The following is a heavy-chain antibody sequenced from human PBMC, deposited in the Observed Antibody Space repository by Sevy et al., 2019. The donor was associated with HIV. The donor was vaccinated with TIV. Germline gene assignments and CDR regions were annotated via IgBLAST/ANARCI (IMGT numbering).Heavy chain of an antibody. CDR2: IYHSGST. V-gene: IGHV4-38-2*02. D-gene: IGHD6-19*01. J-gene: IGHJ4*02. Sequence: SETLSLTCTVSGYSISSGYYWGWIRQPPGKGLEWIGSIYHSGSTYYNPSLKSRVTISVDTSKNQFSLKLSSVTAADTAVYYGARGGSGWDGLDYWGQGTLVTVSS. CDR1: GYSISSGYY. CDR3: ARGGSGWDGLDY.